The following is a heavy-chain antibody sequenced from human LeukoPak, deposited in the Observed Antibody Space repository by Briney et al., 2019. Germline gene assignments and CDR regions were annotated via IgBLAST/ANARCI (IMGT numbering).Heavy chain of an antibody. CDR1: GGSISSTSYY. CDR3: ARRPRGYTYGYYLDY. D-gene: IGHD5-18*01. V-gene: IGHV4-39*01. Sequence: SETLSLTCTVSGGSISSTSYYWGWIRQPPGKGLEWIGSIYYSGSTYYNPSLKSRVTISVDTSKNQFSLKLSSVTAADTAVYYCARRPRGYTYGYYLDYWGQGTLVTVSS. CDR2: IYYSGST. J-gene: IGHJ4*02.